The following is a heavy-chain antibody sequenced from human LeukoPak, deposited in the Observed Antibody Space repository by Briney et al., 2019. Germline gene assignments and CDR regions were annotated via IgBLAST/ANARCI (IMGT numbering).Heavy chain of an antibody. Sequence: GGSLRLSCAASGFTLRPYAKYWVRQAPGKGLEYVASISGDGGTISYPDSVKGRFAISRDNSKNTVYLQMGRLRTEDMGVYYCARMATGAAGGALDVWGQGTTVIVS. D-gene: IGHD1-1*01. J-gene: IGHJ6*02. CDR3: ARMATGAAGGALDV. CDR2: ISGDGGTI. V-gene: IGHV3-64*02. CDR1: GFTLRPYA.